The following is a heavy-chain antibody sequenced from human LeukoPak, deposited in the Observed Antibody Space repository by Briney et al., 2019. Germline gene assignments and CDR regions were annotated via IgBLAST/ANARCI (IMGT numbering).Heavy chain of an antibody. CDR3: ARDPGYSYGPGNYGMDV. Sequence: GGSLRLSCAASGFTVSSNYMSWVRQAPGKGLEWVSVIYSGGSTYYADSVKGRFTISRDNSKNTLYLQMNSLRAEGTAVYYCARDPGYSYGPGNYGMDVWGKGTTVTVSS. D-gene: IGHD5-18*01. CDR1: GFTVSSNY. V-gene: IGHV3-53*01. CDR2: IYSGGST. J-gene: IGHJ6*04.